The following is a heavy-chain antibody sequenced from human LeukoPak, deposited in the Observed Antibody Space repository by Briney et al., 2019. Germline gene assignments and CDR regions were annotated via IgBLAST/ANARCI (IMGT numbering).Heavy chain of an antibody. CDR2: TRNKVNSDTT. J-gene: IGHJ4*02. D-gene: IGHD2-15*01. CDR1: GFSFSDHY. CDR3: AKQLGYCSDGSCYFPY. Sequence: GGSLRLSCAGSGFSFSDHYIDWVRQAPGKGPEWIGRTRNKVNSDTTEYAASVKGRFSISRDDSKNSLFLQMNSLRPEDTAVYYCAKQLGYCSDGSCYFPYWGQGTLVTVSS. V-gene: IGHV3-72*01.